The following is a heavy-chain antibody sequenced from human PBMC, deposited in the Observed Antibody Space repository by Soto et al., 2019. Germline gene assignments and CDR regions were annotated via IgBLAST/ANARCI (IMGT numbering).Heavy chain of an antibody. CDR1: GYTFTSYY. V-gene: IGHV1-46*01. Sequence: ASVKVSCKASGYTFTSYYIHWVRQAPGQGLEWVAMINPGGGRTKNAQMFQGRVTLTRDTSAGTVEMELSSLTSDDSAVYYCVRGPPCGGDCYSFVYWGQGSLVTVYS. D-gene: IGHD2-21*02. J-gene: IGHJ4*02. CDR3: VRGPPCGGDCYSFVY. CDR2: INPGGGRT.